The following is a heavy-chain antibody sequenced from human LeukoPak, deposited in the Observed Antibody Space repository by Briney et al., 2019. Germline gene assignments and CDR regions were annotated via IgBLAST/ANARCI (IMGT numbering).Heavy chain of an antibody. J-gene: IGHJ3*02. CDR1: GFTFSSYG. V-gene: IGHV3-30*18. CDR3: AKDRAGARDAFDI. D-gene: IGHD3-10*01. CDR2: ISYDGSNK. Sequence: PGRSLRLSCAASGFTFSSYGMHWVRQAPGKGLEWVAVISYDGSNKYYADSVKGRFTISRDNSKNTLYLQMNSLRAEDTAVYYCAKDRAGARDAFDIWGQGTMVTVSS.